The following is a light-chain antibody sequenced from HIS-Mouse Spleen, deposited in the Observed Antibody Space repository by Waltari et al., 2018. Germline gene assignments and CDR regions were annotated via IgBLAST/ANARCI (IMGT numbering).Light chain of an antibody. Sequence: PGQSITISCTGTSSDVGGYNYVSWYQQNPGKAPKLMIYDVSNRPSGVSNRFSGSKSGNTASLTISGLQAEDEADYYCSSYTSSSFNVVFCGGTKLTVL. CDR1: SSDVGGYNY. J-gene: IGLJ2*01. CDR3: SSYTSSSFNVV. CDR2: DVS. V-gene: IGLV2-14*03.